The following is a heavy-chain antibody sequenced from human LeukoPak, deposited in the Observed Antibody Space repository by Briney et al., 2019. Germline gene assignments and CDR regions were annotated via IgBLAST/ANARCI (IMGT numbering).Heavy chain of an antibody. CDR3: AREGESSGYYDDY. Sequence: GGSLRLSCTASGFTFRSYAMSWVRQAPGKGLEWVANIKHDDSEKYYLDSVKGRFSISRDNAKKSLYLQMNSLRAEDTAVYYCAREGESSGYYDDYWGRGTLVTVSS. D-gene: IGHD3-22*01. V-gene: IGHV3-7*01. J-gene: IGHJ4*02. CDR1: GFTFRSYA. CDR2: IKHDDSEK.